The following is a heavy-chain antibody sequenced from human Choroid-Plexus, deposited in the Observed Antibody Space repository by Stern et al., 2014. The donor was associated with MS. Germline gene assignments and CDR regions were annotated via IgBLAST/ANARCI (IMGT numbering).Heavy chain of an antibody. D-gene: IGHD2-8*02. Sequence: VHLVESGGGVVQPGRSLRLSCAASGFTFSNFAMHWVRQAPGKGLEWVALISYDGTNKYYADSVKGRFTISRDNSKNTLYLQMNSLRTEDTAVFYCAGGYCTGGFCFYGMDVWGQGTTVTVS. CDR1: GFTFSNFA. V-gene: IGHV3-30*03. CDR2: ISYDGTNK. CDR3: AGGYCTGGFCFYGMDV. J-gene: IGHJ6*02.